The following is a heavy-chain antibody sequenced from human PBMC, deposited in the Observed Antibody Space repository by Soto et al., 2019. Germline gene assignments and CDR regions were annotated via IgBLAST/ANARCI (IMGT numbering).Heavy chain of an antibody. V-gene: IGHV1-69*13. J-gene: IGHJ4*02. CDR1: GGIYSTYA. Sequence: SVKVSCKASGGIYSTYAISWLRQAPGQGLEWMGGIIPIFGTPNYARRFQGRVTITADESTSTAYMELSRLRSEDTAVYYCARDRDDYGSGNYYNRIDFWGQGTLVTVSS. CDR2: IIPIFGTP. CDR3: ARDRDDYGSGNYYNRIDF. D-gene: IGHD3-10*01.